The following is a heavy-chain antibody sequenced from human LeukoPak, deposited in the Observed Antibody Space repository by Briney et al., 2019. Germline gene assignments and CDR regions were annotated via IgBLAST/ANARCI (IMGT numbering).Heavy chain of an antibody. CDR2: ISPSGDIT. J-gene: IGHJ4*02. D-gene: IGHD3-10*01. V-gene: IGHV3-23*01. Sequence: PGGTLRLSCAAPGFTFSNHGMNWVRKAPGKGLEWVSGISPSGDITYYADSVKGRFTISRDNSKNTLYLEVISLTAEDTAVYYCAKDDAWLRFGEWSQGTLITVSS. CDR3: AKDDAWLRFGE. CDR1: GFTFSNHG.